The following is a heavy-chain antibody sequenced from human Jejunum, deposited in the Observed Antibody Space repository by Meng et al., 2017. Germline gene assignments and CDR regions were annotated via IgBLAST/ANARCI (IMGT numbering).Heavy chain of an antibody. Sequence: QLQLQESGPGLVRPSETLSLTCTGSGGSVSSGNYYWSWIRQPPGKGLEWIGYIYYSGSTNYNPSLKSRVTISVDTSKNQFSLKLSSVTAADTAVYYCARGGFFEAAAANLIDSWGQGTLVTVSS. J-gene: IGHJ4*02. CDR1: GGSVSSGNYY. D-gene: IGHD6-13*01. CDR3: ARGGFFEAAAANLIDS. V-gene: IGHV4-61*01. CDR2: IYYSGST.